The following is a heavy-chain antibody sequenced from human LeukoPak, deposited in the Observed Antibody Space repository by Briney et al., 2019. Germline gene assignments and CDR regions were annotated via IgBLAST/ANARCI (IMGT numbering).Heavy chain of an antibody. CDR3: ARWGFHSSSWNDAFDI. D-gene: IGHD6-13*01. V-gene: IGHV3-7*01. Sequence: SGGSLRLSCAASGFTFSSYWMSWVRQAPGKGLEWVANIKQDGSEKYYVDSVKGRFTISRDNAKNSLYLQMNSLRAEDTAVYYCARWGFHSSSWNDAFDIWGQGTMVTVSS. J-gene: IGHJ3*02. CDR2: IKQDGSEK. CDR1: GFTFSSYW.